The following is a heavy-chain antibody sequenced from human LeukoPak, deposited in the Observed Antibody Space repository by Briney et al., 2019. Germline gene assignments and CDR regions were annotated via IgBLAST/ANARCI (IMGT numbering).Heavy chain of an antibody. CDR1: GFTFDDYA. Sequence: PGGSLRLSCAASGFTFDDYAMHWVRQAPGKGLECVSLISGNGGSTYYADSVKGRFTISRDNSKNSLYLQMNSLRTEDTALYYCAKDRGYCSGGSCYYYYYGMDVWGQGTTVTASS. D-gene: IGHD2-15*01. CDR3: AKDRGYCSGGSCYYYYYGMDV. CDR2: ISGNGGST. J-gene: IGHJ6*02. V-gene: IGHV3-43*02.